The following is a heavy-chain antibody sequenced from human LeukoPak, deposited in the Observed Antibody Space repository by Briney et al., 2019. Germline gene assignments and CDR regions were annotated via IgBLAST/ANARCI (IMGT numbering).Heavy chain of an antibody. CDR3: AKSAQWLVLDY. D-gene: IGHD6-19*01. V-gene: IGHV3-30-3*02. CDR2: ISYDGSTK. J-gene: IGHJ4*02. Sequence: GRSLRLSCAASGFTFSSYAMHWVRQAPGKGLEWVAVISYDGSTKYYTDSVKGRFTISRDNSKNTLYLQMNSLRVEDTAVYYCAKSAQWLVLDYWGQGTLVTVSS. CDR1: GFTFSSYA.